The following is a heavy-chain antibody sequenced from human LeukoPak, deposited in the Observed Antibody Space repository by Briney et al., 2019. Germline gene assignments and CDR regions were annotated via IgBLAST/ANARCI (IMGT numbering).Heavy chain of an antibody. Sequence: GASVKVSCKASGYTFTSYDINWVRQATGQGLEWMGWMNPNSGNTGYAQKFQGRVTMTRNTSISTAYMELSSLRSEDTAVYYCARGTGHLWFGELSGPFDYWGQGTLVTVSS. CDR1: GYTFTSYD. V-gene: IGHV1-8*01. J-gene: IGHJ4*02. CDR3: ARGTGHLWFGELSGPFDY. CDR2: MNPNSGNT. D-gene: IGHD3-10*01.